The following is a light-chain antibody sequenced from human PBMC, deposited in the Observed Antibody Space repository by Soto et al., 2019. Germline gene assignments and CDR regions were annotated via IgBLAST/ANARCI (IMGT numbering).Light chain of an antibody. CDR2: EAS. J-gene: IGKJ4*01. CDR1: QSVGKN. CDR3: QQHANWPLT. Sequence: EIVLTQTPATLSLSPGERATLSCRASQSVGKNLAWYQQKPGQAPGLLIYEASTRATGIAARFSGSGSGTDFTLTSSSLEPEDLAVYYCQQHANWPLTFGGGTKGEIK. V-gene: IGKV3-11*01.